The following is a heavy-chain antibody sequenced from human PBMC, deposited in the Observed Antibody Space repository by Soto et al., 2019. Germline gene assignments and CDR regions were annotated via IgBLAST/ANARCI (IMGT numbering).Heavy chain of an antibody. D-gene: IGHD3-10*01. CDR3: ARDETYYYGSGPV. CDR2: IIPIFGTA. CDR1: GGSFNRHT. V-gene: IGHV1-69*01. J-gene: IGHJ4*02. Sequence: QVQLVQSGAEVRKPGSSVRVSCKASGGSFNRHTISWVRQAPGQGLEWMGGIIPIFGTANHAQKFQGRVTIIADESTSTVYMELSSLRSDDTAVYYCARDETYYYGSGPVGGPGTLVTVSS.